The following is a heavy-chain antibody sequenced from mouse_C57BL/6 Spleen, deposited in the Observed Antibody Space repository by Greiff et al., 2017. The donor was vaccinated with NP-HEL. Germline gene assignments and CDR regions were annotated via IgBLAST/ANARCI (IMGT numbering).Heavy chain of an antibody. J-gene: IGHJ1*03. CDR1: GYSGATDA. Sequence: QVQLQQSLAELVKEGASVKMSCKALGYSGATDARVLLEQDHGKSLEWIGNFPPYNDVTKYNEKFKGKATLTVEKSSSTVYLELSRLTSDDSAVYYCARGSSYDWYFDVWGTGTTVTVSS. CDR3: ARGSSYDWYFDV. CDR2: FPPYNDVT. D-gene: IGHD1-1*01. V-gene: IGHV1-47*01.